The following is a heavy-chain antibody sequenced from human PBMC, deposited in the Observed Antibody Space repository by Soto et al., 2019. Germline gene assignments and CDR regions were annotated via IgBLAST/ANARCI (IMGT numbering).Heavy chain of an antibody. CDR2: IYHSGSM. CDR3: ARSVFGGHGYFDY. D-gene: IGHD3-3*01. CDR1: GYSISSGYY. J-gene: IGHJ4*02. Sequence: SETLSLTCAVSGYSISSGYYWAWIRQPPGKGLEWIGSIYHSGSMYYKSSLKSRVTISVDTSKNQFSLKLGSVTAADTAVYYCARSVFGGHGYFDYWAQGTLVTVSS. V-gene: IGHV4-38-2*01.